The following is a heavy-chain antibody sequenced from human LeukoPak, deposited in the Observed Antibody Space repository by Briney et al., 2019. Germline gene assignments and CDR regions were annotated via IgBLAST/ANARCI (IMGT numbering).Heavy chain of an antibody. CDR2: ISGSGGST. Sequence: GGSLRLSCAASGFTFSSYAMSWVRQAPGKGLEWVSGISGSGGSTYYADSVKGRFTISRDNAKNTLYLQMNSLRAEDTAVYYCAREEDFWSGYLDYWGQGTLVTVSS. D-gene: IGHD3-3*01. CDR1: GFTFSSYA. CDR3: AREEDFWSGYLDY. J-gene: IGHJ4*02. V-gene: IGHV3-23*01.